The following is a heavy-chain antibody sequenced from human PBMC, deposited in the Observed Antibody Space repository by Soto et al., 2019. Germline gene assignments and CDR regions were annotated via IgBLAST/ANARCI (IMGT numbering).Heavy chain of an antibody. CDR1: GFTFSSYG. D-gene: IGHD6-13*01. CDR2: ISYDGSNK. CDR3: AKDWVAAAGIYFAWGIDYYGMDV. Sequence: GGSLRLSCAASGFTFSSYGMHWVRQAPGKGLEWVAVISYDGSNKYYADSVKGRFTISRDNSKNTLYLQMNSLRAEDTAVYYCAKDWVAAAGIYFAWGIDYYGMDVWGQGTTVTAP. J-gene: IGHJ6*02. V-gene: IGHV3-30*18.